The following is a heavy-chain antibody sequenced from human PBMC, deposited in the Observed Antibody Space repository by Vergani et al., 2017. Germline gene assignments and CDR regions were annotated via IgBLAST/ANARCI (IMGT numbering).Heavy chain of an antibody. CDR3: AKRSGDY. Sequence: EVQLLESGGGLVQPGGSLRLSCAASGFTFTNYAMSWVRQAPGKGLEWVSAISGSGNSTDYADSVKGRFTISRDNSKNTLYLQMNSLRAEDTAIYYCAKRSGDYWGQGTLVTVSS. D-gene: IGHD1-26*01. CDR2: ISGSGNST. J-gene: IGHJ4*02. CDR1: GFTFTNYA. V-gene: IGHV3-23*01.